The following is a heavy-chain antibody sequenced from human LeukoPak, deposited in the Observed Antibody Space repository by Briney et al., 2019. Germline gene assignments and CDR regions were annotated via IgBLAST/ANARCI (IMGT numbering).Heavy chain of an antibody. J-gene: IGHJ4*02. CDR2: ISYDGNNK. CDR1: GFTFSSYA. V-gene: IGHV3-30*04. D-gene: IGHD3-10*01. CDR3: ARDMGRAAYDY. Sequence: SGGSLRLSCAASGFTFSSYAMHWVRQAPGKGLEWVAVISYDGNNKYYADSVKGRFTISRDKSKNTLYLQMNSLRAEDTAVYYCARDMGRAAYDYWGQGTLVTVSS.